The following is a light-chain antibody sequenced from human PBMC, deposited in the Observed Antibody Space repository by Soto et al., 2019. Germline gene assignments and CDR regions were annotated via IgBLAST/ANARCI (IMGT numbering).Light chain of an antibody. Sequence: QLVLTQPPSASGTPGQRVTISCSGSSSNIGSNTVNWYQQLPGTAPKLLIYSNNQRPSGVPDRFSGSKSGTSASLASSGLQSEDEGDYYCAAWDDSLNGWVFGGGTTLTVL. J-gene: IGLJ3*02. CDR3: AAWDDSLNGWV. CDR2: SNN. V-gene: IGLV1-44*01. CDR1: SSNIGSNT.